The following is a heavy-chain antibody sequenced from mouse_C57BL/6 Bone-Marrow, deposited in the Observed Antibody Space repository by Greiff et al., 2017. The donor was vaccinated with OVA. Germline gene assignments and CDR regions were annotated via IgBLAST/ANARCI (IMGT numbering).Heavy chain of an antibody. V-gene: IGHV1-64*01. CDR1: GYTFTSYW. CDR2: IHPNSGST. D-gene: IGHD2-5*01. J-gene: IGHJ3*01. CDR3: ARPPFYYSNRWFAY. Sequence: QVQLQQPGAELVKPGASVKLSCKASGYTFTSYWMHWVKQRPGQGLEWIGMIHPNSGSTNYNEKFKSKATLTVDKSSSTAYMQLSSLTSEDSAVYYCARPPFYYSNRWFAYWGQGTLVTVSA.